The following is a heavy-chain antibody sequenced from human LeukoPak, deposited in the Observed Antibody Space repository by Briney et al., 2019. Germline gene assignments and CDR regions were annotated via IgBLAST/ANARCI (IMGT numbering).Heavy chain of an antibody. V-gene: IGHV4-39*07. J-gene: IGHJ3*02. Sequence: PSETLSLTCTVSGGSISSSSYYWGWIRQPPGKGLEWIGSIYYSGSTYYNPSLKSRVTVSVDTSKNQFSLKPSSVTAADTAVYYCARGGESGSYNIWGQGTMVTVSS. D-gene: IGHD1-26*01. CDR1: GGSISSSSYY. CDR2: IYYSGST. CDR3: ARGGESGSYNI.